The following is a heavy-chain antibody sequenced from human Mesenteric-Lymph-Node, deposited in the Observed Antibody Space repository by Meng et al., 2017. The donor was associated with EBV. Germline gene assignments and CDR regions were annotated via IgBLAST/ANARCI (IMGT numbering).Heavy chain of an antibody. CDR2: ISSSSSHI. V-gene: IGHV3-21*01. D-gene: IGHD4-17*01. CDR1: GFSFSSYN. Sequence: EVQLVESGGXLVKPGXSLRLSCAASGFSFSSYNMNWVRQAPGKGLEWVSCISSSSSHIYYADSAKGRFTISRDNAKNSLYLQMNNLRAEDTAIYYCAGDPGVDYWGQGTLGTVSS. J-gene: IGHJ4*02. CDR3: AGDPGVDY.